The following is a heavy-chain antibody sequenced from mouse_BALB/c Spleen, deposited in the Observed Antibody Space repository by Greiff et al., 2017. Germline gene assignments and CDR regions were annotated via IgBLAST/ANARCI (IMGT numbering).Heavy chain of an antibody. J-gene: IGHJ2*01. CDR3: ALYDYGFDY. Sequence: KQSCKASGYTFTSYWMHWVKQRPGQGLEWIGEINPSNGRTNYNEKFKSKATLTVDKSSSTAYMQLSSLTSEDSAVYYCALYDYGFDYWGQGTTLTVSS. V-gene: IGHV1S81*02. CDR2: INPSNGRT. D-gene: IGHD2-4*01. CDR1: GYTFTSYW.